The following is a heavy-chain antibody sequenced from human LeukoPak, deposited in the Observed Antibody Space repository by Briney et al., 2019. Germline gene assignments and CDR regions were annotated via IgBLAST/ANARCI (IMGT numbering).Heavy chain of an antibody. Sequence: GGSLRLSCAASGFVFSTYPMHWVRQAPGMGLEWVAFISYDGSNKYHADSVKGRFSVSRDNSKNTLFLQMNSLRAEDTAVYYCARLREIPVFGVVTKSTSYFDYWGQGTLVTVSS. J-gene: IGHJ4*02. CDR2: ISYDGSNK. D-gene: IGHD3-3*01. CDR3: ARLREIPVFGVVTKSTSYFDY. CDR1: GFVFSTYP. V-gene: IGHV3-30*04.